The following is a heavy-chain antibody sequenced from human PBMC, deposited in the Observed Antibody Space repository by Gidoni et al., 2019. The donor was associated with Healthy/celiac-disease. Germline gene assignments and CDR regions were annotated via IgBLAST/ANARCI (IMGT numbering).Heavy chain of an antibody. V-gene: IGHV3-30*01. D-gene: IGHD3-22*01. CDR1: GFTFSSYA. Sequence: QVQLVESGGGVVQPGRSLRLSCASSGFTFSSYAMHWVRQAPGKGLEWVAVISYDGSNKYYADSVKGRFTISRDNSKNTLYLQMNSLRAEDTAVYYCAREGDSSGYYKSGHFDYWGQGTLVTVSS. J-gene: IGHJ4*02. CDR3: AREGDSSGYYKSGHFDY. CDR2: ISYDGSNK.